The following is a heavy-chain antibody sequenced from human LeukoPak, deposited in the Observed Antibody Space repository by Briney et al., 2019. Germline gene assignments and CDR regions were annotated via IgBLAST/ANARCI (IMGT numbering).Heavy chain of an antibody. Sequence: SVKVSCKVSGYTLTELSMHWVRQAPGKGLEWMGRIIPILGIANYAQKFQGRVTITADKSTSTAYMELSSLRSEDTAVYYCARGSGYCSGGSCYSGXYYHYGM. D-gene: IGHD2-15*01. CDR3: ARGSGYCSGGSCYSGXYYHYGM. CDR2: IIPILGIA. V-gene: IGHV1-69*04. CDR1: GYTLTELS. J-gene: IGHJ6*01.